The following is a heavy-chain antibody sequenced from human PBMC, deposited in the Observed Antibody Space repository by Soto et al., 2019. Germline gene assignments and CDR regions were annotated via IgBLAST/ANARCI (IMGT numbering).Heavy chain of an antibody. CDR3: AGTTGTTKSSAFDI. CDR1: GDSVSSNSAA. D-gene: IGHD1-1*01. Sequence: KQSQTLSLTCAISGDSVSSNSAAWNWIRQSPSRGLEWLGRTYYRSKWYNDYAVSVKSRITINPDTSKNQFSLQLNSVTPEDTAVYYCAGTTGTTKSSAFDIWGQGTMVTVSS. V-gene: IGHV6-1*01. J-gene: IGHJ3*02. CDR2: TYYRSKWYN.